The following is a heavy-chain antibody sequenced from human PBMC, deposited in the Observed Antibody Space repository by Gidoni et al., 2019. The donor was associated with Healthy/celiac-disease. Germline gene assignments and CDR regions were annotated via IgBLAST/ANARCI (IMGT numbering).Heavy chain of an antibody. D-gene: IGHD1-26*01. CDR2: SHAGNGKT. V-gene: IGHV1-3*02. J-gene: IGHJ3*02. Sequence: QAQLVQSWAEVTKPGASVKVSCEASWSTFTSYAMHCVRQAPGQRLEWMGWSHAGNGKTKYSQEFQGRVTITRDTSASPAYMELSSLRSEDMAVYYCARGGAYSGSYYGFYAFDIWGQGTMVTVSS. CDR3: ARGGAYSGSYYGFYAFDI. CDR1: WSTFTSYA.